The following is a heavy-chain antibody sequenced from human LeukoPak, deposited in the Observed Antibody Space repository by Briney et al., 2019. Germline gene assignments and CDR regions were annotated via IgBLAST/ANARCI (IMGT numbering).Heavy chain of an antibody. V-gene: IGHV4-59*01. CDR3: AREYGAYNWFDP. D-gene: IGHD4-17*01. J-gene: IGHJ5*02. CDR1: GGSISSYY. CDR2: IYYSGST. Sequence: SETLSLTCTVSGGSISSYYWSWIRQPPGKGLEWIGYIYYSGSTNYNPSLKSRVTISVYTSKNQFSLKLSSVTAADTAVYYCAREYGAYNWFDPWGQGTLVTVSS.